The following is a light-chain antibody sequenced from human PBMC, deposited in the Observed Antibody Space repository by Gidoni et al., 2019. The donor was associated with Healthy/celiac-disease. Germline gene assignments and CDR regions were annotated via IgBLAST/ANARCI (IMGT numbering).Light chain of an antibody. J-gene: IGKJ4*01. CDR2: GAS. Sequence: ESVWTQSPGTLSLSPGERATLSCRASQSVSSSYLAWYQQKPGQAPRLLIYGASSRATGIPDRFSGSGSGTDFTLTISRLEPEDFAVYYCQQYGSSPQAFGGGTKVEIK. CDR1: QSVSSSY. V-gene: IGKV3-20*01. CDR3: QQYGSSPQA.